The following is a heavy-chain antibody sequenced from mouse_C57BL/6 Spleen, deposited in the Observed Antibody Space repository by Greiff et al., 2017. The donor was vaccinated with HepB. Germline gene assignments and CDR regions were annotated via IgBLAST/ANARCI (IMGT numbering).Heavy chain of an antibody. Sequence: VQLQQSGAELVRPGASVTLSCKASGYTFTDYEMHWVKQTPVHGLEWIGAIDPETGGTAYNQKFKGKAILTADKSSSTAYMELRSLTSEDSAVYYCTRHYSNYGWYFDVWGTGTTVTVSS. CDR2: IDPETGGT. D-gene: IGHD2-5*01. CDR1: GYTFTDYE. CDR3: TRHYSNYGWYFDV. V-gene: IGHV1-15*01. J-gene: IGHJ1*03.